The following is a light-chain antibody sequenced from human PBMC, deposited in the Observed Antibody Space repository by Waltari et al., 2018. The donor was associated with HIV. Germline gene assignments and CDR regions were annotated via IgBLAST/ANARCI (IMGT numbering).Light chain of an antibody. CDR1: QTIGIN. CDR3: QQYNKWPAWT. V-gene: IGKV3-15*01. J-gene: IGKJ1*01. CDR2: GAS. Sequence: ERVMPQSPATLFVSPGARATLSCRASQTIGINLAWYQQKPRQAPRLLYYGASSRAAVIPAMFSGSGCGAEITLTISVRESEDFGVYCCQQYNKWPAWTFGQGTKVDVK.